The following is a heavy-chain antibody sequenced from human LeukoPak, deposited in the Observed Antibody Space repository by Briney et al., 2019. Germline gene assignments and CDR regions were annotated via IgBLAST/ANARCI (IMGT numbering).Heavy chain of an antibody. CDR1: GFMFSGYW. Sequence: PGGSLRLSRAASGFMFSGYWMHWVRQGPEKGLELVSRIDNDGNGIIYADSAKGRFTTSRDNAKNTLYLQMSSLRVEDTAVYYCATGGGWEPSSGVVTHIDVWGKGTTVTVSS. J-gene: IGHJ6*03. CDR2: IDNDGNGI. CDR3: ATGGGWEPSSGVVTHIDV. V-gene: IGHV3-74*01. D-gene: IGHD3-3*01.